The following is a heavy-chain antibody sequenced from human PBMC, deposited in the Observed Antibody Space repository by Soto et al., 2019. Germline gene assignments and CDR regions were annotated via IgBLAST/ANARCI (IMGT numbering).Heavy chain of an antibody. V-gene: IGHV3-21*01. CDR2: ISSSSSSTYI. D-gene: IGHD2-2*01. J-gene: IGHJ6*02. CDR1: GFSFSTYS. CDR3: ARRGFSTKYYTLDV. Sequence: ESGGGLVKPGGSLGLSCVASGFSFSTYSMDWVRQAPGKGPEWVSSISSSSSSTYIFYADSVKGRFTISRDNAKNSLYLQMNSLRADDTAVYYCARRGFSTKYYTLDVWGQGTTVTVTS.